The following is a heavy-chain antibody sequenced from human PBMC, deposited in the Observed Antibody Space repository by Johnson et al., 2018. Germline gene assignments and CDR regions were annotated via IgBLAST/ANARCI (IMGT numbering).Heavy chain of an antibody. CDR2: ISYDGSNK. CDR3: AKDAGYSSGWYSEYFQH. J-gene: IGHJ1*01. D-gene: IGHD6-19*01. CDR1: GFTFSIYG. Sequence: QVQLVQSGGGLVQXGGSLRLSCAASGFTFSIYGMHWVRQAPGTGLEWVVVISYDGSNKYYADSVKGRFTISRDNSKNTLYLQMNSLGAEDTAVYYCAKDAGYSSGWYSEYFQHWGQGTLVTVSS. V-gene: IGHV3-30*18.